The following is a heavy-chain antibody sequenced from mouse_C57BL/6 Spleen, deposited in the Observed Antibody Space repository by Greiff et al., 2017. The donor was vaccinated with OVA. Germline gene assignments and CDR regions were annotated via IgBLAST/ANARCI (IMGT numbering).Heavy chain of an antibody. V-gene: IGHV1-42*01. Sequence: EVKLQESGPELVKPGASVKISCKASGYSFTGYYMNWVKQSPEKSLEWIGEINPSTGGTTYNQKFKAKATLTVDKSSSTAYMQLKSLTSEDSAVYYCAKLGYAMDYWGQGTSVTVSS. CDR1: GYSFTGYY. J-gene: IGHJ4*01. D-gene: IGHD4-1*01. CDR3: AKLGYAMDY. CDR2: INPSTGGT.